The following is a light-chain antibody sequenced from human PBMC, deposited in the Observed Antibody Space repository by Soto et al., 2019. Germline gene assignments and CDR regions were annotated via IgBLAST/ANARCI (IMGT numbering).Light chain of an antibody. CDR1: QSVSSY. CDR3: RQRSNWPRT. CDR2: DAS. Sequence: EIVLTQSPATLSLSPGERATLSCRASQSVSSYLAWYQQKPGQAPRLLIYDASNRATGIPARFSGSGSGTDFTLTISSLEPEDFGVYYCRQRSNWPRTFGQGTKVDIK. J-gene: IGKJ1*01. V-gene: IGKV3-11*01.